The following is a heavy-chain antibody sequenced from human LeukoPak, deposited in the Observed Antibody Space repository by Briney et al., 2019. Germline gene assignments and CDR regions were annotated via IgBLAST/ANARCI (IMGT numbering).Heavy chain of an antibody. CDR2: ISWNSGSI. CDR3: AKVTDAFDI. CDR1: GFTFDDYA. J-gene: IGHJ3*02. Sequence: PRGSLRLSCAASGFTFDDYAMHWVRQAPGKGLEWVSGISWNSGSIGYADSVKGRFTISRDNAKNSLYLQMNSLRAEDTALYYCAKVTDAFDIWGQGTMVTVSS. V-gene: IGHV3-9*01.